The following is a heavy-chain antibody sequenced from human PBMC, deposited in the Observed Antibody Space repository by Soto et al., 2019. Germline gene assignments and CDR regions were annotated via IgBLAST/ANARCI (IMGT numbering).Heavy chain of an antibody. CDR1: GGAISSGGYY. D-gene: IGHD1-1*01. Sequence: PSETLSLTCTVSGGAISSGGYYWSWIRHHPGKGLEWIGYIYYSGSTYYNPSLKSRVTISVDTSKNQFSLKLSSVTAADTAVYYCARGSHHKSQHWNLHYYYYMDVWGKGTTVTVSS. CDR2: IYYSGST. J-gene: IGHJ6*03. V-gene: IGHV4-31*03. CDR3: ARGSHHKSQHWNLHYYYYMDV.